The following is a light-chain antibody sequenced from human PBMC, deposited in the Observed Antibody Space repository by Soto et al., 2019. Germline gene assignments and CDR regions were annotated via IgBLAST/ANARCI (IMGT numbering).Light chain of an antibody. CDR3: QQRINWPLT. Sequence: EIVLTQSPATLSLSPGERATLSCRASQSVNNYLAWYQQKPGQAPRLLIYDVSNRATGIPARFSGSGFGTDFTLTISSLERDDFAVYYCQQRINWPLTFGGGTKVEIK. V-gene: IGKV3-11*01. CDR2: DVS. J-gene: IGKJ4*01. CDR1: QSVNNY.